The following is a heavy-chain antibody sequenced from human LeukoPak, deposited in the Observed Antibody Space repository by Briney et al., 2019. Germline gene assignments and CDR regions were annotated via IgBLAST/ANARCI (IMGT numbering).Heavy chain of an antibody. CDR2: IYNSGST. J-gene: IGHJ4*02. D-gene: IGHD6-13*01. CDR3: ASSNWLRDANFDS. V-gene: IGHV4-61*02. CDR1: GASTSSGLYY. Sequence: SQTLSLTCTVSGASTSSGLYYWNWFRQPAGKGLEYIGRIYNSGSTNYNPSLKSRVTISVDTPKNQFSLKLTSVTASDSAVYYCASSNWLRDANFDSWGQGTLVTVSS.